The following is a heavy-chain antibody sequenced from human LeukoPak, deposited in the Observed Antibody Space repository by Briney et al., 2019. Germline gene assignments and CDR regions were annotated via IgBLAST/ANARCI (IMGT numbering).Heavy chain of an antibody. D-gene: IGHD3-10*01. V-gene: IGHV1-46*01. CDR2: INPSGGST. CDR1: GYTFTIYY. J-gene: IGHJ6*02. CDR3: AREYGSGRRYGMDV. Sequence: GASVNVSCTASGYTFTIYYMHWVRQAPGQGLEWMGIINPSGGSTSYAQKFQGRVTMTRDTSTSTVYMELSSLRSEDTAVYYCAREYGSGRRYGMDVWGQGTTVTVSS.